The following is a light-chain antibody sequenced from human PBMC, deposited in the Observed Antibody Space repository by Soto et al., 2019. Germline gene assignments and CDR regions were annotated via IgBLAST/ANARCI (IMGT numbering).Light chain of an antibody. Sequence: QSALTQPPSASGSLGQSGTISCTGTSSDVGGYNYVSWYQQHPGKVPKLMVYEVNNRASGVPDRFSGSKSGNTASLTVSGLQADDEADYYCTSYAGGNNVFGTGTELTVL. CDR1: SSDVGGYNY. V-gene: IGLV2-8*01. J-gene: IGLJ1*01. CDR2: EVN. CDR3: TSYAGGNNV.